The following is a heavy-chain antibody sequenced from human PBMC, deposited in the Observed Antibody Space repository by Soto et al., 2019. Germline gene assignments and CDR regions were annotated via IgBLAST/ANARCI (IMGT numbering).Heavy chain of an antibody. V-gene: IGHV4-31*03. Sequence: QVQLQESGPGLVTPSQTLSLTCTVSGGSISSGGYYWSWIRQHPGKGLEWVGYSYYSWSTYYNPSLKSRVTLSVDTSKNQFALKPGSVRGAETAVYFRARAFRTPGGSGSWFDPWGQGTLVTVSS. CDR1: GGSISSGGYY. CDR3: ARAFRTPGGSGSWFDP. CDR2: SYYSWST. D-gene: IGHD3-10*01. J-gene: IGHJ5*02.